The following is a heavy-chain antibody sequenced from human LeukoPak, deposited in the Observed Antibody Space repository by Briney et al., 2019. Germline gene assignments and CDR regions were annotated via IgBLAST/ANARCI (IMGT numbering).Heavy chain of an antibody. CDR3: ARGAWIQGPHDY. CDR2: INPNSGGT. V-gene: IGHV1-2*02. D-gene: IGHD5-18*01. Sequence: GASVKVSCKASGYMFRGYYIHWVRQAPGEGLEWMGWINPNSGGTNYAQKFQGRVTMTRDTSISTAYMELSRLRSDDTAVYYCARGAWIQGPHDYWGQGTLVTVSS. J-gene: IGHJ4*02. CDR1: GYMFRGYY.